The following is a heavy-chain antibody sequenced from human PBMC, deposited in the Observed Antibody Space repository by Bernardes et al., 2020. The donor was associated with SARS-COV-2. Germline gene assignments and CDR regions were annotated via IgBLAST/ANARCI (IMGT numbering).Heavy chain of an antibody. D-gene: IGHD3-22*01. CDR3: VRPYHDSSGYYINS. CDR2: ISTSGSYK. Sequence: GSLRLSCEASGFIFTNYIMSWVRQAPGKGLEWVSSISTSGSYKYYADSVKGRFSISRDNTKKSLYLQMNSLRAEDTAVYYCVRPYHDSSGYYINSWGQGTLVTVSS. CDR1: GFIFTNYI. J-gene: IGHJ4*02. V-gene: IGHV3-21*01.